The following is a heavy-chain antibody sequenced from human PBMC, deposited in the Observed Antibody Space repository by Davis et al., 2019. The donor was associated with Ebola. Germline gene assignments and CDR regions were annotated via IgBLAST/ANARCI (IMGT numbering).Heavy chain of an antibody. J-gene: IGHJ4*02. CDR1: GLTFSSYA. CDR3: AKDVHQFFSGGYY. CDR2: ISGSGGST. Sequence: GESLKISCAASGLTFSSYAMTWVRQAPGKGLEWVSAISGSGGSTYYADSVKGRFTISRDNSKNTLYLQMNSLRAEDTAVYYCAKDVHQFFSGGYYWGQGTLVTVSS. V-gene: IGHV3-23*01. D-gene: IGHD3-3*01.